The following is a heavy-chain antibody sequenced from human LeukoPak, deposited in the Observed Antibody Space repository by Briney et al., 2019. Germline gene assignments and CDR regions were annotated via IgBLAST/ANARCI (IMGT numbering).Heavy chain of an antibody. CDR2: ISSGSSYT. CDR1: GFTFSYYY. D-gene: IGHD3-22*01. V-gene: IGHV3-11*06. Sequence: AGSLRLSCAASGFTFSYYYMSWIRQAPGKGLEWVSYISSGSSYTNYAASVKGRFTIYRDNAKNSLYLQMNSLRAEDTAVYYCAGSYYYDSSGYYPPWAFDIWGQGTMVTVSS. J-gene: IGHJ3*02. CDR3: AGSYYYDSSGYYPPWAFDI.